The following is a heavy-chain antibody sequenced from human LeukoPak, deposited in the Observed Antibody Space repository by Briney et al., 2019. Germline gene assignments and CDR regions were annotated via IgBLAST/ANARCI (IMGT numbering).Heavy chain of an antibody. CDR1: GFTFSSYW. D-gene: IGHD6-19*01. Sequence: PGGSLRLFCAASGFTFSSYWMSWVRQAPGKGLEWVANIKQDGSEKYHVVSVKGRFTISRDNAKNSLSLQMNSLRAEDTAMYYCARVGPDNSGSIDYWGQGTRVTVSS. CDR3: ARVGPDNSGSIDY. J-gene: IGHJ4*02. V-gene: IGHV3-7*01. CDR2: IKQDGSEK.